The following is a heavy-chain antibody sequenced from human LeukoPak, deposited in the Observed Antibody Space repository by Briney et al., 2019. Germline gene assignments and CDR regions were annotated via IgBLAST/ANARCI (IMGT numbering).Heavy chain of an antibody. CDR1: GYRFTTYW. D-gene: IGHD5-24*01. J-gene: IGHJ4*02. Sequence: GESLKISCKVSGYRFTTYWIVWVRQMPGKGLEWMGIIYPGDSDTRYSPSFQGQVTISADKSISTAYLQWSSLKASDTAMYYCARHRDGYNDYWGQGTLVTVSS. CDR2: IYPGDSDT. CDR3: ARHRDGYNDY. V-gene: IGHV5-51*01.